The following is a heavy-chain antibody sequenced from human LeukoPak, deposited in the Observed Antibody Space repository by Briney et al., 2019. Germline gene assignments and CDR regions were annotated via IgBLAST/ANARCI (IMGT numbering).Heavy chain of an antibody. CDR1: GFTFSSYG. J-gene: IGHJ4*02. V-gene: IGHV3-33*06. D-gene: IGHD3-3*01. Sequence: PGGSLRLSSAASGFTFSSYGMHWVRQAPGKGLEWVAVIWYDGSNKYYADSVKGRFTISRDNSKNTLYLQMNSLRAEDTAVYYCAKDCYDFWSGYEGYYFDYWGQGTLVTVSS. CDR2: IWYDGSNK. CDR3: AKDCYDFWSGYEGYYFDY.